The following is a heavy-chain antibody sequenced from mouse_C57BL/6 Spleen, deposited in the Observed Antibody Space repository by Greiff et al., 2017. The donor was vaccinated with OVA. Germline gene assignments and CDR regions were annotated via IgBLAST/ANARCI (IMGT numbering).Heavy chain of an antibody. J-gene: IGHJ3*01. Sequence: ESGPGLVKPSQSLSLTCSVTGYSITSGYYWNWIRQFPGNKLEWMGYISYDGSNNYNPSLKNRISITRDTSKNQFFLKLNSVTTEDTATYYCARSPTEAWFAYWGQGTLVTVSA. V-gene: IGHV3-6*01. D-gene: IGHD1-1*01. CDR1: GYSITSGYY. CDR3: ARSPTEAWFAY. CDR2: ISYDGSN.